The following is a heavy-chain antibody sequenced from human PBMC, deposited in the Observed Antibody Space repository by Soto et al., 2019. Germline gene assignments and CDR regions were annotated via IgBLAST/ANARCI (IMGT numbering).Heavy chain of an antibody. J-gene: IGHJ6*02. CDR2: IDPSDSYT. CDR1: GYNFTNYL. CDR3: ATFSDV. Sequence: GESLKLSCKGSGYNFTNYLIIWVRQMPGKGLEWMGRIDPSDSYTKYSPSLQGHATISADKSIGTAYLQWSRLKASDTAMYYCATFSDVWGQGTAVTVSS. V-gene: IGHV5-10-1*01.